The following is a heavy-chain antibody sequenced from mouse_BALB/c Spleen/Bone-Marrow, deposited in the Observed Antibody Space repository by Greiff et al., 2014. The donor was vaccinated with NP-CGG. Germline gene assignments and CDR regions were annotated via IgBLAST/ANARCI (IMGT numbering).Heavy chain of an antibody. J-gene: IGHJ2*01. CDR1: GFTFTDYY. Sequence: DVQLVESGGGLVQPGGSLRLSCATSGFTFTDYYTNWVRQPPGKALEWLGFIRNKANGYTTEYSASVKSRFTISRDNSQNILYLQMNTLRVDDSATYYCARDKGRVFFDYWGQGTTLTVSS. CDR2: IRNKANGYTT. CDR3: ARDKGRVFFDY. V-gene: IGHV7-3*02.